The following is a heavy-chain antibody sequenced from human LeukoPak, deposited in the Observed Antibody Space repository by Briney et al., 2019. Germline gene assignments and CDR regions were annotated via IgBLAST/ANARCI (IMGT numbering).Heavy chain of an antibody. CDR1: GFTFSDYV. D-gene: IGHD1-26*01. J-gene: IGHJ3*02. Sequence: GGSLRLSCVASGFTFSDYVMTWVRQAPGKGLEWVSGISGSGGSTHYADSVKGRFTISRDNSKNTLYLQMNSLRAEDTAVYYCARVLVGATNDAFDIWGQGTMVTVSS. CDR3: ARVLVGATNDAFDI. V-gene: IGHV3-23*01. CDR2: ISGSGGST.